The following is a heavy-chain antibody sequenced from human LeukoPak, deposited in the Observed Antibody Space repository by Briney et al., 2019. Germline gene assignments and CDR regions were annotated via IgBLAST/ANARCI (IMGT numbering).Heavy chain of an antibody. V-gene: IGHV3-7*01. CDR2: IKQDGSEK. CDR3: ARDFDYGDYSGYNWFDP. D-gene: IGHD4-17*01. CDR1: GFTFSSYW. J-gene: IGHJ5*02. Sequence: GGSLRLSCAASGFTFSSYWMSWVHQAPGKGLEWVANIKQDGSEKYYVDSVKGRFTISRDNAKNSLYLQMNSLRAEDTAVYYCARDFDYGDYSGYNWFDPWGQGTLVTVSS.